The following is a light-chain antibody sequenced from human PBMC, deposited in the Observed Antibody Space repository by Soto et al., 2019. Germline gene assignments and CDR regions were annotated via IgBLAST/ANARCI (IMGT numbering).Light chain of an antibody. CDR1: SSDVGRYNL. CDR3: CSYAGSSTLGVV. Sequence: QSALTQPASVSGSPGQSITISCTGTSSDVGRYNLVSWYQQHPGKAPKLMIYEGSKRPSGVSNRFSGSKSGNTASLTISGLQAEDEADYYCCSYAGSSTLGVVFGGGTKLT. CDR2: EGS. V-gene: IGLV2-23*01. J-gene: IGLJ2*01.